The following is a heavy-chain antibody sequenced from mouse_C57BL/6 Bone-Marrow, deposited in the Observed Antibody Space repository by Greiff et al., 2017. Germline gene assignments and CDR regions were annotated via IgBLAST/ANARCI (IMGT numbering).Heavy chain of an antibody. CDR2: IHPNSGST. Sequence: QVQLQQPGAELVKPGASVKLSCKASGYTFTSYWMHWVKQRPGPGLEWIGMIHPNSGSTNYNEKFKSKATLTVDKSSSTAYMQLSSLTSEDSAVYDCARGKILRFFDYWGQGTTLTVSS. CDR3: ARGKILRFFDY. V-gene: IGHV1-64*01. CDR1: GYTFTSYW. J-gene: IGHJ2*01.